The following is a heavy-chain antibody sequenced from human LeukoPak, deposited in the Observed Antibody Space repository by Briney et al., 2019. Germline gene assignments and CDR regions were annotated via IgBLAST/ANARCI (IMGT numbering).Heavy chain of an antibody. CDR1: GFTFSSYS. V-gene: IGHV3-21*01. J-gene: IGHJ4*02. D-gene: IGHD5-12*01. CDR3: ARETRGYSGQNYFDY. Sequence: GGSLRLSCAASGFTFSSYSMNWVRQAPGKGLEWVSSISSSSSYIYYADSVKGRFTISRDNAKNSLYLQMNSLRAEDTAVYYCARETRGYSGQNYFDYWGQGTLVTVSS. CDR2: ISSSSSYI.